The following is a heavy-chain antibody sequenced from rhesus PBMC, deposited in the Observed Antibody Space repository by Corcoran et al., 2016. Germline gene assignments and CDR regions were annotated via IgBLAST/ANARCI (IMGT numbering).Heavy chain of an antibody. D-gene: IGHD1-20*01. CDR3: TRVTGTTFY. V-gene: IGHV3-116*02. Sequence: EVRLMESGGGLVQPGGSWRLSGAASGFTVSDYDRSWVGQAPGKGPEWVGFVRDIDSDETAENAESVKCRFTISRDDSKSIVSLQMNNLKTEDTAVYYCTRVTGTTFYWGQGVLVTVSS. CDR2: VRDIDSDETA. CDR1: GFTVSDYD. J-gene: IGHJ4*01.